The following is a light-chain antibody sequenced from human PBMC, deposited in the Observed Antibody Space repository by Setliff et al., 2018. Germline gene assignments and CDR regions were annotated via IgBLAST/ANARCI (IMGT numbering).Light chain of an antibody. CDR1: SSDVGGYNF. CDR3: SSYTSSSTYV. CDR2: DVS. Sequence: QSVLAQPRSVSGSPGQSVTISCTGTSSDVGGYNFVSWYQVYPGKAPKVMIYDVSKRPSGVSNRFSGSKSGNTASLTISGLQAEDEADYYCSSYTSSSTYVFGTGTKVTVL. V-gene: IGLV2-14*03. J-gene: IGLJ1*01.